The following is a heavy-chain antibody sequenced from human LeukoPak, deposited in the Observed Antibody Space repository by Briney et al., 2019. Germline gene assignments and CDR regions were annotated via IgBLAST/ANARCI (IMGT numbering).Heavy chain of an antibody. D-gene: IGHD6-13*01. V-gene: IGHV1-18*01. CDR3: AREYSSSWRDYYYYMDV. CDR2: ISAYNGNT. Sequence: ASVKVSCKASGYTFTSYGISWVRQAPGQGLEWMGWISAYNGNTNYAQKLQGRVTMTTDTSTSTAYMELRSLRSDDTAVYYCAREYSSSWRDYYYYMDVWGKGTTVTISS. CDR1: GYTFTSYG. J-gene: IGHJ6*03.